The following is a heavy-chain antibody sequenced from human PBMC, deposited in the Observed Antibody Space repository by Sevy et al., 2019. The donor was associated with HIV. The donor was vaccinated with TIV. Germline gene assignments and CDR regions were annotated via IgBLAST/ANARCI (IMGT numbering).Heavy chain of an antibody. V-gene: IGHV3-30*18. D-gene: IGHD6-13*01. CDR2: ISYDGSNK. CDR3: AKAGKDSSSWDNYYGMDV. J-gene: IGHJ6*02. Sequence: GGSLRLSCVASGFTFSSYGMHWVRQAPGKGLEWVAVISYDGSNKYYADSVKGRFTISRDNSKNTLYLQMNSLRAEDTAVYYCAKAGKDSSSWDNYYGMDVWGQGTTVTVSS. CDR1: GFTFSSYG.